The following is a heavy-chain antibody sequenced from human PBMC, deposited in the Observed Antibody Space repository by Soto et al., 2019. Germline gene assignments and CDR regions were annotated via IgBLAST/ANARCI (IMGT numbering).Heavy chain of an antibody. V-gene: IGHV3-23*01. J-gene: IGHJ6*03. CDR3: AKGVVPAAENYYYYYMAV. CDR2: ISGSGGST. D-gene: IGHD2-2*01. Sequence: PGGSLRLSCAASGFTFSSYAMSWVRQAPGKGLEWVSAISGSGGSTYYADSVKGRFTISRDNSKNTLYLQMNSLRAEDTAVYYCAKGVVPAAENYYYYYMAVWGKGTTVTVSS. CDR1: GFTFSSYA.